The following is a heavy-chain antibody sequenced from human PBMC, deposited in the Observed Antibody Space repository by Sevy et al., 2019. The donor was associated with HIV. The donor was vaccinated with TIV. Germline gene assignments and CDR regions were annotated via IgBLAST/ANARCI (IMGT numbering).Heavy chain of an antibody. D-gene: IGHD2-2*02. CDR1: GYTFTSYD. Sequence: ASVKVSCKASGYTFTSYDINWVRQATGQGLEWMGWMNPNSGNTGYAQKFQGRVTMTRNTSISTAYMELSSLRSEDTAVYYCARGRYCSSTSCYKGGYYYYYYGMDVWGQGTTVTVSS. J-gene: IGHJ6*02. CDR3: ARGRYCSSTSCYKGGYYYYYYGMDV. CDR2: MNPNSGNT. V-gene: IGHV1-8*01.